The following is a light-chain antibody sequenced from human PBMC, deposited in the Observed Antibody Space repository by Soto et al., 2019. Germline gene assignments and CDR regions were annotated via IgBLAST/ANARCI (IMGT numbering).Light chain of an antibody. CDR3: PHYSIWPIT. V-gene: IGKV3-15*01. J-gene: IGKJ4*01. CDR2: RAS. CDR1: QSIGIN. Sequence: EIVMTHSLATLSVSPLERATLSFMASQSIGINLAWHQQKPGQAPRLLIYRASTRATDIPARFSGSGSGTEFTLTISSLQSEDFAVYYCPHYSIWPITSGGRTKVDIK.